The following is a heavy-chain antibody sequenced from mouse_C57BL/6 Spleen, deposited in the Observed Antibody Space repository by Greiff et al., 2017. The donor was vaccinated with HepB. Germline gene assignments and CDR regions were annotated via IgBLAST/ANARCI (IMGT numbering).Heavy chain of an antibody. V-gene: IGHV1-15*01. D-gene: IGHD3-3*01. J-gene: IGHJ3*01. CDR3: TRSGAGPAWFAY. CDR2: IDPETGGT. Sequence: QVQLKQSGAELVRPGASVTLSCKASGYTFTDYEMHWVKQTPVHGLEWIGAIDPETGGTAYNQKFKGKAILTADKSSSTAYMELRSLTSEDSAVYYCTRSGAGPAWFAYWGQGTLVTVSA. CDR1: GYTFTDYE.